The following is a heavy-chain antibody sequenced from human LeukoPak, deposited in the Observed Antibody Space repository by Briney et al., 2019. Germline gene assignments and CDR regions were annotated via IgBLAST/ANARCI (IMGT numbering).Heavy chain of an antibody. Sequence: GGSLRLSCAASGFTFSSYALSWVRQAPGKGLEWVSAISGSGGNTYYADSVKGRFTVSRDNSKNTLYLQMNSLRAEDTAVYYRAKGRDSSTTYNWFDPWGQGTLVTVSS. CDR1: GFTFSSYA. D-gene: IGHD2-2*01. CDR3: AKGRDSSTTYNWFDP. CDR2: ISGSGGNT. V-gene: IGHV3-23*01. J-gene: IGHJ5*02.